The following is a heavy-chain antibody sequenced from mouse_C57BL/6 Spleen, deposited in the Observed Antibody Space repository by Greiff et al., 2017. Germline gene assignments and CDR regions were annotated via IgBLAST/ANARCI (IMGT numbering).Heavy chain of an antibody. J-gene: IGHJ4*01. CDR2: IDPNSGGT. V-gene: IGHV1-72*01. Sequence: QVHVKQPGAELVKPGASVKLSCKASGYTFTSYWMHWVKQRPGRGLEWIGRIDPNSGGTKYNEKFKSKATLTVDKPSSTAYMQLSSLTSEDAAVYYCARSYWDEGVYAMDYWGQGTSVTVSS. D-gene: IGHD4-1*01. CDR3: ARSYWDEGVYAMDY. CDR1: GYTFTSYW.